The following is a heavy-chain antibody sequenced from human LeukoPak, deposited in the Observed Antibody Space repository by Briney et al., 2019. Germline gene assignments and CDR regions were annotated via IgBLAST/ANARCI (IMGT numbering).Heavy chain of an antibody. CDR2: SNSDGSST. J-gene: IGHJ4*02. Sequence: PGGSLRLSCAASGFTFSSYWMHWVRQAPGKGLVWVSRSNSDGSSTNYADSVKGRLTISRDNAKNTLYLQMNSLRAEDTAVYYCARGGDYPFDYWGQGTLVTVSS. V-gene: IGHV3-74*01. CDR1: GFTFSSYW. CDR3: ARGGDYPFDY. D-gene: IGHD4-17*01.